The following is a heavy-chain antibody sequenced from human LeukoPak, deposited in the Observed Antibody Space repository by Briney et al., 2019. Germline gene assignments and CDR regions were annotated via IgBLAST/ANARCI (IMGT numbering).Heavy chain of an antibody. Sequence: GGSLRLSCAASGFTFSSYAMSWVRQAPGKGLEWVSAISGSGGSTYYADSVKGRFTISRDNSRDTLYLQMNGLRAEDTAVYYCAKGYYDYVWGSYYFDYWGQGTLVTVSS. V-gene: IGHV3-23*01. D-gene: IGHD3-16*01. CDR2: ISGSGGST. CDR3: AKGYYDYVWGSYYFDY. J-gene: IGHJ4*02. CDR1: GFTFSSYA.